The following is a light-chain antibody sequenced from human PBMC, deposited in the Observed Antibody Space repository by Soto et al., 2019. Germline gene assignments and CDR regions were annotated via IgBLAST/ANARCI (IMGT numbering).Light chain of an antibody. CDR3: QQSYSTWT. CDR2: AAS. Sequence: DIQMTQSPSSLSASVGDRVTITCRSSQNIRGYLNWYQQKPGKAPKLLIYAASSLQGGVPSRFSGSGSGTDFILTISSLQPEDFGSYYCQQSYSTWTFGQGTKVEVK. J-gene: IGKJ1*01. V-gene: IGKV1-39*01. CDR1: QNIRGY.